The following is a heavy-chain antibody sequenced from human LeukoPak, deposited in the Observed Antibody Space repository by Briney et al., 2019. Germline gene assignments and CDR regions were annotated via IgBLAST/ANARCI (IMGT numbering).Heavy chain of an antibody. Sequence: SETLSLTCAVYGDSFSGYYWSWIRQAPGKGLEWIAEINHRGTTHYNPSPMSRVNISADTSRNQLSLNLDSVTAADTAVYYCARSWAGMYYPFYYFDYWGQGALVTVSP. V-gene: IGHV4-34*01. CDR1: GDSFSGYY. CDR3: ARSWAGMYYPFYYFDY. D-gene: IGHD1-26*01. CDR2: INHRGTT. J-gene: IGHJ4*02.